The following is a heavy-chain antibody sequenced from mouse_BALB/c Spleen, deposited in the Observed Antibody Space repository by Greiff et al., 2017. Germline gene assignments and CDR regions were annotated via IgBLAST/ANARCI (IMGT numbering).Heavy chain of an antibody. CDR1: GFTFSSYA. D-gene: IGHD2-4*01. CDR3: ARDSMITTGYFDY. CDR2: ISSGGST. V-gene: IGHV5-6-5*01. Sequence: DVQLVGSGGGLVKPGGSLKLSCAASGFTFSSYAMSWVRQTPEKRLEWVASISSGGSTYYPDSVKGRFTISRDNARNILYLQMSSLRSEDTAMYYCARDSMITTGYFDYWGQGTTLTVSS. J-gene: IGHJ2*01.